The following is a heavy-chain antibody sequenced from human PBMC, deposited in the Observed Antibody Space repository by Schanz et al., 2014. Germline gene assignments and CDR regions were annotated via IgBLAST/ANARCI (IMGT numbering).Heavy chain of an antibody. J-gene: IGHJ4*02. V-gene: IGHV3-21*01. Sequence: VQLVESGGSVVQPGRSLRLSCAASGFSFNNYGLNWVRQAPGKGLEWVSSISSTSTYLYYADSVKGRFTISRDSARTSLYLQMSSLRAEDTAVYYCARGTPFLCDYWGQGTLVTVSA. CDR1: GFSFNNYG. CDR2: ISSTSTYL. CDR3: ARGTPFLCDY. D-gene: IGHD3-16*01.